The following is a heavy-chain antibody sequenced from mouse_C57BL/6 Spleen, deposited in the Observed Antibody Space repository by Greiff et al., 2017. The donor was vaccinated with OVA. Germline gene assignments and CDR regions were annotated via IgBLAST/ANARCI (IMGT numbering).Heavy chain of an antibody. CDR2: INPSSGYT. CDR3: ARRITTVVAPGDY. J-gene: IGHJ4*01. D-gene: IGHD1-1*01. V-gene: IGHV1-7*01. CDR1: GYTFTSYW. Sequence: VQLQQSGAELAKPGASVKLSCKASGYTFTSYWMHWVKQRPGQGLEWIGYINPSSGYTKYNQKFKDKATLTADKSSSTAYMQLSSLTYEDSAVYYCARRITTVVAPGDYWGQGTSVTVSS.